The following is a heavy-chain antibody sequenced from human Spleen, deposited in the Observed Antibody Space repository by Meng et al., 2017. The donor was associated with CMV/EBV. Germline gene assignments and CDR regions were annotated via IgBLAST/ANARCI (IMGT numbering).Heavy chain of an antibody. CDR1: GGSISSGDHY. Sequence: SGGSISSGDHYWGWIRQHPGKGLEWIGYIYSSGSTYYNPSLKSRLTISVDTSENQLSLKLTSVTAADTAFYYCVRRGGSGLYSWFDPWGQGALVTVSS. D-gene: IGHD3-10*01. CDR3: VRRGGSGLYSWFDP. CDR2: IYSSGST. J-gene: IGHJ5*02. V-gene: IGHV4-31*02.